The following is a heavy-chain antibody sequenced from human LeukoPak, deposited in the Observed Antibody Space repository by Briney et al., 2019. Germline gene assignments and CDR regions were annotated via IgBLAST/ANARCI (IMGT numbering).Heavy chain of an antibody. Sequence: GVSLRLSCAASGFTVSSYAMSWVRQALGKGLEWASAISGSGGSTYYADSVKGRFTISRDNSKNTLYLQMNSLRAEDTAAYYCAKDPFGGWDYWGQGTLVTVSS. V-gene: IGHV3-23*01. CDR2: ISGSGGST. D-gene: IGHD3-16*01. CDR3: AKDPFGGWDY. CDR1: GFTVSSYA. J-gene: IGHJ4*02.